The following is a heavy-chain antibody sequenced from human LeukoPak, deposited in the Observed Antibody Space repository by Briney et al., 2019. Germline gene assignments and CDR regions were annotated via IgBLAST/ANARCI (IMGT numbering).Heavy chain of an antibody. CDR2: MNTNSGNT. V-gene: IGHV1-8*02. Sequence: ASVKVSCKASGYTFISYTLHWVRQATGQGLEWMGWMNTNSGNTGYSQNFQGRVTMTRDTSISTAYMELSSLMSEDTAVYYCARGLPKAVFGMVIEDWGQGTLVTVSS. J-gene: IGHJ1*01. CDR3: ARGLPKAVFGMVIED. D-gene: IGHD3-3*01. CDR1: GYTFISYT.